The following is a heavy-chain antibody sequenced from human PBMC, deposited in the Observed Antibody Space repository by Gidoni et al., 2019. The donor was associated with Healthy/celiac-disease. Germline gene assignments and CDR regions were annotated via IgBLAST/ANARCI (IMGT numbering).Heavy chain of an antibody. Sequence: QVQLQESGPGLVKPSEPLSLTCTVSGGSISSYYWSWIRQPPGKGLEWIGYIYYSGSTNYNPSLKSRVTISVDTSKNQFSLKLSSVTAADTAVYYCARHASYSSSWYPGYYYYYGMDVWGQGTTVTVSS. V-gene: IGHV4-59*08. D-gene: IGHD6-13*01. CDR3: ARHASYSSSWYPGYYYYYGMDV. CDR2: IYYSGST. CDR1: GGSISSYY. J-gene: IGHJ6*02.